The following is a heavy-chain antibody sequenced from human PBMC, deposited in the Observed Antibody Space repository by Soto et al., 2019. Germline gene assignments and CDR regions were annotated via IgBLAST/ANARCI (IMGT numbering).Heavy chain of an antibody. D-gene: IGHD2-15*01. CDR2: ISGSGGST. V-gene: IGHV3-23*01. Sequence: PGGSLRLSCAASGFTFSSYAMSWVRQAPGKGLEWVSAISGSGGSTYYADSVKGRFTISRDNSKNTLYLQMNSLRAEDTAVYYCAKDATRGLQAWSRVGVFDYWGQGTLVTVSS. J-gene: IGHJ4*02. CDR3: AKDATRGLQAWSRVGVFDY. CDR1: GFTFSSYA.